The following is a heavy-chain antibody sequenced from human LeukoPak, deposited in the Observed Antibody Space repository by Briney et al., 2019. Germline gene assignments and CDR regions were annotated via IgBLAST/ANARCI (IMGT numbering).Heavy chain of an antibody. D-gene: IGHD5-18*01. Sequence: SQTLSLTCTVSGGSISSYYWSWIRQPPGKGLEWIGYIYYSGSTNYNPSLKSRVTISVDTSKNQFSLKLSSVTAADTAVYYCARSHTAMVMGGFDYWGQGTLVTVSS. V-gene: IGHV4-59*01. CDR1: GGSISSYY. CDR2: IYYSGST. J-gene: IGHJ4*02. CDR3: ARSHTAMVMGGFDY.